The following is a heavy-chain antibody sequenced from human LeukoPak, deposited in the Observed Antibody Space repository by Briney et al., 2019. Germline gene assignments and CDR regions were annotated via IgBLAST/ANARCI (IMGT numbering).Heavy chain of an antibody. CDR1: GGSFSGYY. Sequence: PSETLSLTCAVYGGSFSGYYWSWIRQPPGKGLEWLGESNHSGSTNYNPSLKSRVTISVDTSKNQFSLKLSSVTAADTAVYYCASMAACPHYYYYYYMDVWGKGTTVTVSS. V-gene: IGHV4-34*01. CDR3: ASMAACPHYYYYYYMDV. CDR2: SNHSGST. J-gene: IGHJ6*03. D-gene: IGHD6-6*01.